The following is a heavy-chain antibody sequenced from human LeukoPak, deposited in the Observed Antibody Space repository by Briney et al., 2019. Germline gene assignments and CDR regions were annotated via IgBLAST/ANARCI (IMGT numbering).Heavy chain of an antibody. Sequence: GGSLRLSCAASGFTFSSYALSWVRQAPGKGLEWVSAISGSGVKTYYANSVKGQFTISRDNSKNTLYLQMNSLRAEDTAVYYCLTVRKYLRVGWNSNFDYWGQGALVTVSS. CDR2: ISGSGVKT. V-gene: IGHV3-23*01. D-gene: IGHD1-7*01. CDR3: LTVRKYLRVGWNSNFDY. J-gene: IGHJ4*02. CDR1: GFTFSSYA.